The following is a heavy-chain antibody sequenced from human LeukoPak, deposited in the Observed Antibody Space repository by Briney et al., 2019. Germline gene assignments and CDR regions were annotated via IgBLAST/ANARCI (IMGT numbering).Heavy chain of an antibody. CDR3: ARTPPGGLIDY. Sequence: INWVRQASGQGREWMGWMSPKSANTGYAQKFQGGVTITRDTSISTAYMELSSLTSEDTAVYYCARTPPGGLIDYWGQGTLVTVSS. J-gene: IGHJ4*02. D-gene: IGHD3-10*01. V-gene: IGHV1-8*03. CDR2: MSPKSANT.